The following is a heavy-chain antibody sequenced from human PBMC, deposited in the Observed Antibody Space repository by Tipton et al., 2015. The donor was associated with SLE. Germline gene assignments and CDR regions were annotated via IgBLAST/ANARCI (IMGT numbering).Heavy chain of an antibody. D-gene: IGHD3-22*01. J-gene: IGHJ6*02. CDR1: GFTFDDYA. V-gene: IGHV3-21*03. CDR3: ARDVEGYYDSSGYLYYGMDV. CDR2: ISSSSSYI. Sequence: SLRLSCAASGFTFDDYAMHWVRQAPGKGLEWVSSISSSSSYIYYADSVKGRFTISRDNAKNSLYLQMNSLRAEDTAVYYCARDVEGYYDSSGYLYYGMDVWGQGTTVTVSS.